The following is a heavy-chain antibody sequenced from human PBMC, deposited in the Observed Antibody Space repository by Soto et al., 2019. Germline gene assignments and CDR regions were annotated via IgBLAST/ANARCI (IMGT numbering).Heavy chain of an antibody. CDR2: INPNSGGT. CDR1: GYTFTGYY. CDR3: ARSLGYSSGWAPYNWFDP. J-gene: IGHJ5*02. Sequence: GASVQVSCKASGYTFTGYYIHWVRQAPGQGLEWMGWINPNSGGTNYAQKFQGRVTMTRDTSISTAYMELSRLRSDDTAVYYCARSLGYSSGWAPYNWFDPWGQGTLVTVSS. D-gene: IGHD6-19*01. V-gene: IGHV1-2*02.